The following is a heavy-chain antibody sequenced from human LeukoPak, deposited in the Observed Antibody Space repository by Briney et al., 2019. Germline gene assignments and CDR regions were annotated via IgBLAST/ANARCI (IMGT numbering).Heavy chain of an antibody. J-gene: IGHJ4*02. CDR1: GFIFSDYY. Sequence: GGSLRLPCAASGFIFSDYYMSWIRQAPGKGLGWVSYISSSGSPIYYADSVKGRFTISRDNAKNSLYLQMNSLRAEDTAIYYCARDNYGDYYFDYWGQGTLVTVSS. CDR2: ISSSGSPI. V-gene: IGHV3-11*04. CDR3: ARDNYGDYYFDY. D-gene: IGHD4-17*01.